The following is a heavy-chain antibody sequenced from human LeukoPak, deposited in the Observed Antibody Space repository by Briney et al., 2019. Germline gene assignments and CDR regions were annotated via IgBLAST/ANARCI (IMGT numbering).Heavy chain of an antibody. Sequence: GGSLRLSCAASGFTVSSNYMSWVRQAPGKGLEWASVIYSGGSTYYADSVKGRFTISRDNSKNTLYLQMNSLRAEDTAVYYCARDLGSGWYDYYYGMDVWGQGTTVTVSS. CDR3: ARDLGSGWYDYYYGMDV. CDR1: GFTVSSNY. J-gene: IGHJ6*02. D-gene: IGHD6-19*01. V-gene: IGHV3-53*01. CDR2: IYSGGST.